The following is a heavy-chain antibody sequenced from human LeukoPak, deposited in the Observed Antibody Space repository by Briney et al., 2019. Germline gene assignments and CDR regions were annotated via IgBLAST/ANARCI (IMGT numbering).Heavy chain of an antibody. CDR1: GFTFSSYS. D-gene: IGHD3-10*01. CDR3: ANRQGYGSGSYAY. CDR2: ISSSNTYI. V-gene: IGHV3-21*04. J-gene: IGHJ4*02. Sequence: GGSLRLSCAASGFTFSSYSMNWVRQAPGKGLEWVSSISSSNTYIYYADSVKGRFTIFRDNAQNSLYLQMNSLRAEDTAVYYCANRQGYGSGSYAYWGQGTLVTVSS.